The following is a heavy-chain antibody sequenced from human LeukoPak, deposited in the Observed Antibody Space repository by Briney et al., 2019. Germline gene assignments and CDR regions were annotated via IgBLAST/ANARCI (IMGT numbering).Heavy chain of an antibody. V-gene: IGHV3-21*01. D-gene: IGHD2-15*01. J-gene: IGHJ5*02. CDR1: GFTFSSYS. CDR2: ISSSSSYI. Sequence: GGSLRLSCAASGFTFSSYSMNWVRQAPGKGLEWVSSISSSSSYIYYADSVKGRFTISRDNAKNSLYLQMNSLRAEDTAVYYCARAGREVAATDEPRTWFDPWGQGTLVTVSS. CDR3: ARAGREVAATDEPRTWFDP.